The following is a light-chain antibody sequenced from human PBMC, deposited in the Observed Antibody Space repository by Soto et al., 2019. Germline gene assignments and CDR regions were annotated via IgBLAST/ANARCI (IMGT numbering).Light chain of an antibody. CDR2: DIN. V-gene: IGLV7-46*01. Sequence: QAVVTQEPSLTVSPGGTVTLTCGSSTGTVTSGHYPYWFQVKPGQAPRTLLYDINNKHSWTPARFSGSLLGGKAALTLSGXXXXXXXXXXCLLXYSGPSIFGRGTQ. CDR3: LLXYSGPSI. J-gene: IGLJ7*01. CDR1: TGTVTSGHY.